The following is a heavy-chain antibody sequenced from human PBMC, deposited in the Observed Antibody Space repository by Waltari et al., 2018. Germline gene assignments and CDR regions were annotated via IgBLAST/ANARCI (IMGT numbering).Heavy chain of an antibody. CDR2: GST. Sequence: GSTYYNPSLKSRVTISVDTSKNQFSLKLSSVTAADTAVYYCARQDYGSRGGDYWGQGTLVTVSS. J-gene: IGHJ4*02. CDR3: ARQDYGSRGGDY. V-gene: IGHV4-39*01. D-gene: IGHD4-17*01.